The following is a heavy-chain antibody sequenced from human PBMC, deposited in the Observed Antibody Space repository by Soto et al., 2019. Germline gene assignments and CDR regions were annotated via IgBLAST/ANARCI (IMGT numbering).Heavy chain of an antibody. J-gene: IGHJ4*02. Sequence: EVQLVESGGGLFKPGGSLRLTCVASDFAFSNYWMHWFRQAPGKGLEWVGRIKSKTDGGTIDYAAPVEGRFTISRADSGDTLYLQMNSLKTEDTAVYYCSSTPHSGKSVDSWCQGTLVSVSS. D-gene: IGHD3-10*01. CDR1: DFAFSNYW. CDR2: IKSKTDGGTI. CDR3: SSTPHSGKSVDS. V-gene: IGHV3-15*07.